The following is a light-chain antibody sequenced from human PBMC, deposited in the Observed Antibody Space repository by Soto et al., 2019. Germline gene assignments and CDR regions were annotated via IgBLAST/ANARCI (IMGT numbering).Light chain of an antibody. Sequence: DIVMTQSPDSLAVSLGERATINCKSSQSVLYSSNNKNYLAWYQQKPGQPPKLLIYWASTRESGVPDRFRGSGSGTDFTLTISSLQAEDVAVYYCQQYYSSWTFGQGTKVEIK. V-gene: IGKV4-1*01. CDR2: WAS. J-gene: IGKJ1*01. CDR1: QSVLYSSNNKNY. CDR3: QQYYSSWT.